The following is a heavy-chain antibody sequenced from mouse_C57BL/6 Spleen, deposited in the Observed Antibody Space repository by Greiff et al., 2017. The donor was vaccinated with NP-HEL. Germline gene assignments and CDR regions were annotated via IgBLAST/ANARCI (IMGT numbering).Heavy chain of an antibody. V-gene: IGHV14-4*01. CDR2: IDPENGDT. CDR1: GFNIKDDY. CDR3: TTNYYGPYAMDY. Sequence: EVQLQQSGAELVRPGASVKLSCTASGFNIKDDYMHWVKQRPEQGLEWIGWIDPENGDTEYASKFQGKATITADTSSNAAYLQLSSLTSDDTAVYYCTTNYYGPYAMDYWGQGTSVTVSS. J-gene: IGHJ4*01. D-gene: IGHD1-1*01.